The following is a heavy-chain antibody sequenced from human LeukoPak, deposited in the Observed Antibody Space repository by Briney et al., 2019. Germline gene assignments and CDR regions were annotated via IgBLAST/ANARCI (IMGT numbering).Heavy chain of an antibody. Sequence: SVKGSSKASLYTLIGYYMHWVRQAPRDGVECMGCVNPNRGGTKYVQRFQGRVTMSRDTPPRAAHMELSGLRADATAVCYFVRWEDYGSGSIWGQGTLVTVSS. CDR2: VNPNRGGT. V-gene: IGHV1-2*02. J-gene: IGHJ4*02. D-gene: IGHD3-10*01. CDR3: VRWEDYGSGSI. CDR1: LYTLIGYY.